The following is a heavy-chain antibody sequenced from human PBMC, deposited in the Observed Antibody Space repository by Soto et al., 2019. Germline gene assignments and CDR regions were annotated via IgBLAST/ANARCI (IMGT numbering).Heavy chain of an antibody. V-gene: IGHV3-74*01. D-gene: IGHD3-10*01. CDR2: VHSDGTTT. J-gene: IGHJ3*01. CDR1: GFAFDYYW. CDR3: ARGDRGGFDL. Sequence: EVPLVESGGGLVQPGESLRLSCAASGFAFDYYWMHWVRQAPGKGLVWVSRVHSDGTTTTYADSVKGRFTISRDNARNTVSLQMSSLRAEDTAIYYCARGDRGGFDLWGHGTVVTVSS.